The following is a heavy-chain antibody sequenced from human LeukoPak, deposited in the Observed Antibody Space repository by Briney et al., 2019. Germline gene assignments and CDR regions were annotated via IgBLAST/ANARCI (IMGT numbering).Heavy chain of an antibody. J-gene: IGHJ4*02. CDR3: ARGLGYCSGGSCYDRDRVFDY. D-gene: IGHD2-15*01. Sequence: GGSLRLSCAASGFTFSSYGMHWVRQAPGKGLEWVAVISYDGSNKYYADSVKGRFTISRDNSKNTLYLQMNSLRAEDTAVYYCARGLGYCSGGSCYDRDRVFDYWGQGTLVTVSS. V-gene: IGHV3-30*03. CDR1: GFTFSSYG. CDR2: ISYDGSNK.